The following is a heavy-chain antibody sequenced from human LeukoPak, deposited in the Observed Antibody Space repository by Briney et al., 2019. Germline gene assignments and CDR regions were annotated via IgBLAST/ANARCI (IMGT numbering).Heavy chain of an antibody. V-gene: IGHV4-59*01. CDR3: ARSNSGYDVGYLDYLDY. CDR1: GGSISSYY. J-gene: IGHJ4*02. D-gene: IGHD5-12*01. Sequence: PSETLSLTCTVSGGSISSYYWSWIRQPPGKGVEWIGYIYYSGSTNYNPSLKSRVTISVDTSKNQFSLKLSSVTAADTAVYYCARSNSGYDVGYLDYLDYWGQGTLVTVSS. CDR2: IYYSGST.